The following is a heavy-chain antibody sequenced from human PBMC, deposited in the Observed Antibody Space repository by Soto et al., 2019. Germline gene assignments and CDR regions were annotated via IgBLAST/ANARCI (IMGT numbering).Heavy chain of an antibody. J-gene: IGHJ4*02. D-gene: IGHD3-22*01. CDR3: ARTMYYYDSSGYLGY. V-gene: IGHV1-69*13. CDR1: GGTFSSYA. CDR2: IIPIFGTA. Sequence: SVKVSCKASGGTFSSYAISWVRQAPGQGLEWMGGIIPIFGTANYAQKFQGRVTITADESTSTAYMELSSLRSEDTAVYYCARTMYYYDSSGYLGYWGQGTLVTVSS.